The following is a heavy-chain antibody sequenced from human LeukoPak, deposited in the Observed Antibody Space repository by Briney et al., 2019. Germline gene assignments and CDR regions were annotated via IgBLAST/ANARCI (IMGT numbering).Heavy chain of an antibody. J-gene: IGHJ4*02. CDR2: INPNSGGT. V-gene: IGHV1-2*06. Sequence: ASVKACCNASGSTFTGYYMHWVRQAPGQGLEWMGRINPNSGGTNYAQKFQGRVTMTRDTSISTAYMELSRLRSDDTAVYYCARSSYYDSSGYNDYWGQGTLVTVSS. D-gene: IGHD3-22*01. CDR3: ARSSYYDSSGYNDY. CDR1: GSTFTGYY.